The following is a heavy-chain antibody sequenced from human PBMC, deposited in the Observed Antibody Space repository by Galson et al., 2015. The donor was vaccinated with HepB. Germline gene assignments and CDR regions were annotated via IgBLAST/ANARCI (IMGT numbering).Heavy chain of an antibody. CDR2: IIPVLGST. CDR1: GGIFSTFA. Sequence: SVKVSCKVSGGIFSTFAISWVRQAPGEGLVWMGRIIPVLGSTNYAQTFQGRVTISADTSATTAYLDLTSLRPDDTTVYYCAKSRWVNFLTLFRGPIPDVFAAWGQGPKCTASS. J-gene: IGHJ3*01. D-gene: IGHD2/OR15-2a*01. CDR3: AKSRWVNFLTLFRGPIPDVFAA. V-gene: IGHV1-69*10.